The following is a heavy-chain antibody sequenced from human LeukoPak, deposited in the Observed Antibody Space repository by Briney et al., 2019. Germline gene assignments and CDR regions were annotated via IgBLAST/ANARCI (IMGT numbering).Heavy chain of an antibody. CDR1: GYTFTGYY. CDR2: IIPNSGAT. J-gene: IGHJ4*02. CDR3: ARASYSIPLDY. D-gene: IGHD6-13*01. V-gene: IGHV1-2*02. Sequence: ASVQVSCKASGYTFTGYYIHWVRQAPGQGLEWMGWIIPNSGATNYLQKFQGRVTMTRDTSISTAYMQLSSLRSDDSAFYYCARASYSIPLDYWGQGTLVTVSS.